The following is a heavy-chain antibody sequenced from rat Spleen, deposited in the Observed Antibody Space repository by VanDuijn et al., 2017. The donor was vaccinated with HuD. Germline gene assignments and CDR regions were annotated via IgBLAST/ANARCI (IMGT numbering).Heavy chain of an antibody. CDR2: IIYDGTST. J-gene: IGHJ2*01. CDR3: ARRDFSSFIYAFFDY. V-gene: IGHV5-17*01. Sequence: EVQLVESGGGLVQPGNSLKLSCAASGFTFSDYAMAWVRQSPKKGLEWVATIIYDGTSTYYRDSVKGRFTISRDYAKSTLYLQMDSLRSEDTATYFCARRDFSSFIYAFFDYWGQGVMVTVSS. CDR1: GFTFSDYA. D-gene: IGHD1-2*01.